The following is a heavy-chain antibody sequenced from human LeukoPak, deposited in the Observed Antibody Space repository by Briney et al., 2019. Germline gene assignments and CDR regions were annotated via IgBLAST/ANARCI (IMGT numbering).Heavy chain of an antibody. CDR1: GGSISSYY. V-gene: IGHV4-59*08. J-gene: IGHJ3*02. CDR2: VYHVGTT. CDR3: ARCLGFLIGSSWYPDAFDI. Sequence: SETLSLTCTVSGGSISSYYWSWIRQPPGKGLEWIGVYHVGTTDYNPSLKSRVTISVDRSKNQMSLKLSSVTAADTAVYYCARCLGFLIGSSWYPDAFDIWGQGTMVTVSS. D-gene: IGHD6-13*01.